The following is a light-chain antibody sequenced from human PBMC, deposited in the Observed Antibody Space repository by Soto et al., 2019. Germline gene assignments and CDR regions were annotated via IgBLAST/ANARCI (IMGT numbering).Light chain of an antibody. V-gene: IGLV2-14*01. CDR3: AAWDDSLNGRV. CDR1: SSDVGGYNY. J-gene: IGLJ3*02. CDR2: EVS. Sequence: QSALTQPASVSGSPGQSITISCTGTSSDVGGYNYVSWYQHHPGKAPKLIIFEVSDRPSGVSNRFTGSKSGTSASLAISGLQSEDEATYYCAAWDDSLNGRVFGGGTKLTVL.